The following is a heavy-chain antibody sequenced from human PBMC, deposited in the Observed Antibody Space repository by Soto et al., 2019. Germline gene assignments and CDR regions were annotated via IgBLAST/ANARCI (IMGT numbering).Heavy chain of an antibody. CDR2: IIPIFGTA. CDR3: ARAVLDFWSGLNYYYGMDV. V-gene: IGHV1-69*13. D-gene: IGHD3-3*01. CDR1: GGTFSSYA. J-gene: IGHJ6*02. Sequence: SVKVSCKASGGTFSSYAISWVRQAPGQGLEWMGGIIPIFGTANYAQKFQGRVTITADESTSTAYMELSSLRSEDTAVYYCARAVLDFWSGLNYYYGMDVWGRGTTVTVSS.